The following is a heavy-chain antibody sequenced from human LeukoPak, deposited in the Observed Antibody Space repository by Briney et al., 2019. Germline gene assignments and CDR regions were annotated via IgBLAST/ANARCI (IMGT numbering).Heavy chain of an antibody. CDR1: GFSVPSSA. Sequence: GGSLRLSCTASGFSVPSSAMAWLRQAPGNGLEGALDNGAGASNNNYADSVKGRFTISRDYSRKPVYLQMNSLSAEDTAVYYCAQSYDSGGYPLGDSWGQGTLVTVSS. D-gene: IGHD3-22*01. V-gene: IGHV3-23*01. CDR3: AQSYDSGGYPLGDS. J-gene: IGHJ4*02. CDR2: NGAGASNN.